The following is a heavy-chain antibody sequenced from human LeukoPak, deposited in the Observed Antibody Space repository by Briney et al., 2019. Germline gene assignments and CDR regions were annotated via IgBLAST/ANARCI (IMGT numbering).Heavy chain of an antibody. CDR3: CSMDV. V-gene: IGHV3-21*01. J-gene: IGHJ6*03. CDR1: GFTFSSYA. CDR2: ISTCSTYM. Sequence: PGGSLRLSCSASGFTFSSYAMNWVRQAPGKGLEWVSFISTCSTYMYYADSVRGRFTISRDNAKNSLYLQMSSLRDDDTAVYYYCSMDVWGKGTMVTVSS.